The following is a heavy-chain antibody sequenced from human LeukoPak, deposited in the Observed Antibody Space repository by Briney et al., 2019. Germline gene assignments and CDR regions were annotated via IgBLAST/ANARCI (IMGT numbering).Heavy chain of an antibody. V-gene: IGHV4-61*02. CDR2: SYTSGSN. Sequence: SETLSLTCTASGCSISSGSYYWSWNRQPAGQGLEWIGRSYTSGSNNYNPSHKRRGIISVDTNKNQFSLKLSSVTAADTAEYYCDRESAVWGQGTLVTVSS. J-gene: IGHJ4*02. CDR1: GCSISSGSYY. CDR3: DRESAV.